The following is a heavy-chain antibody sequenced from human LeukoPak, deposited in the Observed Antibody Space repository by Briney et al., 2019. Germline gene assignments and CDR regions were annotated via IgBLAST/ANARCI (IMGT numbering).Heavy chain of an antibody. D-gene: IGHD3-9*01. CDR1: GYRFTTYW. CDR3: ARVGYFDWLPKFAVNWFDP. CDR2: IYPGDSDP. V-gene: IGHV5-51*01. Sequence: GESLKISCKGSGYRFTTYWIGWVRQMPGKGLEWMGIIYPGDSDPRYSPSFQGQVTISADESITTAYLQWSSLKASDTAMYYCARVGYFDWLPKFAVNWFDPWGQGTLVTVSS. J-gene: IGHJ5*02.